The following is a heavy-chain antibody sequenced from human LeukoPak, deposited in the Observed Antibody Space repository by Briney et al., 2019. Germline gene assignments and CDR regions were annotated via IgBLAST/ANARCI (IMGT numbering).Heavy chain of an antibody. Sequence: PGGSLRLSCAASGFTFSSYSMNWVRQAPGKGLEWVSSISSSSSYIYYADSVKGRFTISRDNAKNSLYLQINSLRAEDTAVYYCERDQHRSRGVDYWGQGTLVTVSS. J-gene: IGHJ4*02. CDR2: ISSSSSYI. CDR3: ERDQHRSRGVDY. D-gene: IGHD2-21*01. V-gene: IGHV3-21*01. CDR1: GFTFSSYS.